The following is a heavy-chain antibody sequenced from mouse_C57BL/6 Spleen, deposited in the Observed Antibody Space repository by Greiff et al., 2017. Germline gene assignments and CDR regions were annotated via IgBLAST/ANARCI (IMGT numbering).Heavy chain of an antibody. CDR3: ERDLYFDY. Sequence: EVKLVESGGGLVKPGGSLKLSCAASGFTFSDYGMHWVRQAPEQGLEWVAYISTGSSTIYYADTVKGRFTISRDNAKNTLCLQMTSLRSEDTAMYYCERDLYFDYWGQGTTLTVSS. J-gene: IGHJ2*01. CDR2: ISTGSSTI. V-gene: IGHV5-17*01. CDR1: GFTFSDYG.